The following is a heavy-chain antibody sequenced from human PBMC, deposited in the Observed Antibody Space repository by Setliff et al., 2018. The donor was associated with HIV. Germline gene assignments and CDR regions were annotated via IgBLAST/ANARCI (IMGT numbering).Heavy chain of an antibody. Sequence: LSLTCAVYGGSFSGYYWSWIRQPPGKGLEWIGYIYYSGSTNYNPSLKSRVTISVDTSKNQFSLKLSSVTAADTAVYYCARHGYDPLYYYYYMDVWGKGTTVTVSS. CDR1: GGSFSGYY. D-gene: IGHD5-12*01. CDR2: IYYSGST. V-gene: IGHV4-59*01. J-gene: IGHJ6*03. CDR3: ARHGYDPLYYYYYMDV.